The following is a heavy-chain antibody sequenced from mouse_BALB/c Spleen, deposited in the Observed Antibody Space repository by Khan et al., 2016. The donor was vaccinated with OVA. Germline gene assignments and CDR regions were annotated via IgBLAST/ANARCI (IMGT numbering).Heavy chain of an antibody. D-gene: IGHD1-1*01. CDR3: ASAYYYGRALDY. Sequence: VELVESGPGLVAPSQSLSITCTVSGFSLTGYGVNWVRQPPGKGLEWLGMIWGDGSTDYNSALKSRLSISTDNSKSHAFLKMNSLQTDDTARYYCASAYYYGRALDYWGQGTSVTVSS. CDR1: GFSLTGYG. CDR2: IWGDGST. J-gene: IGHJ4*01. V-gene: IGHV2-6-7*01.